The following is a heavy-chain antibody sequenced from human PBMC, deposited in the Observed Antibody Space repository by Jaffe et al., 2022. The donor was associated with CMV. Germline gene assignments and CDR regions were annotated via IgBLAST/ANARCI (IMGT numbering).Heavy chain of an antibody. Sequence: QVQLVQSGAEVKKPGASVKVSCKASGYTFTGYYMHWVRQAPGQGLEWMGWINPNSGGTNYAQKFQGRVTMTRDTSISTAYMELSRLRSDDTAVYYCARGVTAAAGDDAFDIWGQGTMVTVSS. CDR1: GYTFTGYY. CDR3: ARGVTAAAGDDAFDI. D-gene: IGHD6-13*01. CDR2: INPNSGGT. V-gene: IGHV1-2*02. J-gene: IGHJ3*02.